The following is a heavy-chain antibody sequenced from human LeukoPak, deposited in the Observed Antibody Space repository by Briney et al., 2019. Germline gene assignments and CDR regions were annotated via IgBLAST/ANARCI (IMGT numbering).Heavy chain of an antibody. Sequence: GGSLRLSCAASGFTFSTYRMSWVRQAPGKGLEWVANIKQDGSEKHYVDSVKGRFTISRDNAKNSLYLQMNSLRAEDTAVYYCAGPLSPYGSGSGWGQGTLVTVSS. CDR1: GFTFSTYR. V-gene: IGHV3-7*01. J-gene: IGHJ4*02. CDR2: IKQDGSEK. D-gene: IGHD3-10*01. CDR3: AGPLSPYGSGSG.